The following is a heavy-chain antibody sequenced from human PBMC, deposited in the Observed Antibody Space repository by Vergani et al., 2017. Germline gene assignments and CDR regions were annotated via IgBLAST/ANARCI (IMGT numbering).Heavy chain of an antibody. CDR2: IYTSGST. V-gene: IGHV4-4*07. CDR3: ARGERRYYGSGSYMSPRTPRPNFDY. CDR1: GGSISSYY. J-gene: IGHJ4*02. Sequence: QVQLQESGPGLVKPSETLSLTCTVSGGSISSYYWSWIRQPAGKGLEWIGRIYTSGSTNYNPSLKSRVTMSVDTSKNQFSLKLSSVTAADTAVYYCARGERRYYGSGSYMSPRTPRPNFDYWGQGTLVTVSS. D-gene: IGHD3-10*01.